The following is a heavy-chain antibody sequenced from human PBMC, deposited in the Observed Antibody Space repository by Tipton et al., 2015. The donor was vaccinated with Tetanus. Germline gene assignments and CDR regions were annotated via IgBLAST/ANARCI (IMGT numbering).Heavy chain of an antibody. CDR1: GFTFISYT. CDR2: INSRSEYI. D-gene: IGHD6-19*01. CDR3: ARRSGVAALNY. V-gene: IGHV3-21*01. Sequence: SLRLSCAASGFTFISYTMTWVRQAPGKGLEWVAAINSRSEYIYYADSIKGRFTISRDNAKNSQFLQMSSLRAEDTAVYYCARRSGVAALNYWGQGTLVTVSS. J-gene: IGHJ4*02.